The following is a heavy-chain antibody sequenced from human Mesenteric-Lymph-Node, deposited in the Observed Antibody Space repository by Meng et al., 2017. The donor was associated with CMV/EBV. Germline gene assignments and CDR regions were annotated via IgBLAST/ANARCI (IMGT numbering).Heavy chain of an antibody. CDR3: AREGDFWSGYYYYGMDV. CDR1: GGSMSSYD. Sequence: GSLRLSCSVSGGSMSSYDWSWIRQPPGKGLEWIGYIYYSGSANYTPSRKSRVTTSVDTSKNQFSLEPSPVTAADTAVYYCAREGDFWSGYYYYGMDVWGQGTTVTVSS. CDR2: IYYSGSA. J-gene: IGHJ6*02. V-gene: IGHV4-59*12. D-gene: IGHD3-3*01.